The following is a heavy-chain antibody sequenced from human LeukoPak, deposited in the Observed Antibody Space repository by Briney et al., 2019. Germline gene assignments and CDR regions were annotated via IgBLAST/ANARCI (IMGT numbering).Heavy chain of an antibody. CDR2: ISYDGSKK. J-gene: IGHJ4*02. D-gene: IGHD2-2*01. Sequence: GRSLRLSCAASGFTFSSYAMHWVRQAPGKGLEWVAVISYDGSKKYNADSVKGRFTISRDNSKNRLYLQMNSLRAEDTAVYYCARGGTYCSSTSCRLEYWGQGTLVTVSS. CDR1: GFTFSSYA. CDR3: ARGGTYCSSTSCRLEY. V-gene: IGHV3-30*04.